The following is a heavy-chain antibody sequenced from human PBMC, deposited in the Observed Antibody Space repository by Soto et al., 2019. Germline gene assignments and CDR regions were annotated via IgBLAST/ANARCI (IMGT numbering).Heavy chain of an antibody. V-gene: IGHV3-23*01. Sequence: AGGSLRHSCAASGFTFSSYAMSWVRQAPGKGLEWVSAISGSGGSTYYADSVKGRFTISRDNSKNTLYLQMNSLRAEDTAVYYCAKWGMLVGAFDIWGQGPMVTVSS. CDR2: ISGSGGST. CDR3: AKWGMLVGAFDI. CDR1: GFTFSSYA. D-gene: IGHD2-8*01. J-gene: IGHJ3*02.